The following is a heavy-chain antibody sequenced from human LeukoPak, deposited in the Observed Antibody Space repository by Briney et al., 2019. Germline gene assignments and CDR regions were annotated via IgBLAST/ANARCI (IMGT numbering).Heavy chain of an antibody. J-gene: IGHJ5*02. CDR3: ARLVYYDSSGYYPNWFDP. Sequence: GKSLKISCKGSGYSFTSYWISWVRQMPGKGLEWMGRIDPSDSYTDYSPSFQGHVTISADKSISTAYLQWSSLKASDTAMYYCARLVYYDSSGYYPNWFDPWGQGTLVTVSS. CDR2: IDPSDSYT. D-gene: IGHD3-22*01. V-gene: IGHV5-10-1*01. CDR1: GYSFTSYW.